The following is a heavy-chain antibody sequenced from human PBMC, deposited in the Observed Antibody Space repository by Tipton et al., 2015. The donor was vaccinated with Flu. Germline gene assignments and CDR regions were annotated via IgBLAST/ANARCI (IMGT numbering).Heavy chain of an antibody. CDR2: IYPSGTT. D-gene: IGHD3-10*02. CDR3: ARLSYYDVDLKNFYFDY. CDR1: SGSIRSTNYF. V-gene: IGHV4-39*01. J-gene: IGHJ4*02. Sequence: TLSLTCTVSSGSIRSTNYFSPWIRQPPGKGLELIGSIYPSGTTYYNPSLKSRVTISVDTSKSQFSLKLRSVTAADTAVYYCARLSYYDVDLKNFYFDYWGQGALVTVSS.